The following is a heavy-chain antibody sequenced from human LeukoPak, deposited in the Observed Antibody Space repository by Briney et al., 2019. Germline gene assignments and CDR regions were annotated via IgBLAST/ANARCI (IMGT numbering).Heavy chain of an antibody. CDR3: ARSSAYCSGGSCYLSPQYYYYMDV. CDR2: IYYSGST. Sequence: ASETLPLTCTVSGGSISSYYWSWIRQPPGKGLEWIGYIYYSGSTNYNPSLKSRVTISVDTSKNQFSLKLSSVTAADTAVYYCARSSAYCSGGSCYLSPQYYYYMDVWGKGTTVTVSS. V-gene: IGHV4-59*01. J-gene: IGHJ6*03. CDR1: GGSISSYY. D-gene: IGHD2-15*01.